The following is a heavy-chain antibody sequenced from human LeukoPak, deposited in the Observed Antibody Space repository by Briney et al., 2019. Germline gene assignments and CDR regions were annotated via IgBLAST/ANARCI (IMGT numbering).Heavy chain of an antibody. V-gene: IGHV3-30*02. CDR2: IRYDGSNK. Sequence: PRGSLRLSCAASVFSFSRYGMHWVRQASGRGLEWVAFIRYDGSNKDYADSVKGRFTISRDNSKNTLYLEMNSLRAEDTAVYHCAKVRFSDSGRDGLDSWGQGTLVTVSS. D-gene: IGHD5-12*01. CDR1: VFSFSRYG. J-gene: IGHJ5*01. CDR3: AKVRFSDSGRDGLDS.